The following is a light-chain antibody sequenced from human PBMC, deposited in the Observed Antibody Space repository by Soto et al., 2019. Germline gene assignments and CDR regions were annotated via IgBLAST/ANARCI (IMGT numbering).Light chain of an antibody. V-gene: IGLV2-14*01. J-gene: IGLJ1*01. CDR3: SSYTSSTAYV. CDR1: SSDVGGFNY. Sequence: QSALTQPPSASGSPRQSVTISCTGTSSDVGGFNYVSWYQLHPGKAPKLMVYEVSNRPSGVSNRFSGSKSGNTASLTISGLQAEDEADYYCSSYTSSTAYVFGTGTKVTVL. CDR2: EVS.